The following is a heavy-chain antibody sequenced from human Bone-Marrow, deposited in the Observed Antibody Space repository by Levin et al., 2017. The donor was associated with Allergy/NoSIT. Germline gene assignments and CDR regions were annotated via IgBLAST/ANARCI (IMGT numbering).Heavy chain of an antibody. CDR1: GFTFRTHD. V-gene: IGHV3-13*01. D-gene: IGHD5-18*01. CDR3: ARYNYEYNALDI. CDR2: IGTAGDT. Sequence: GESLKISCAAYGFTFRTHDMHWVRQGTGKGLEWVSTIGTAGDTYYPDSVRGRFTISRENAKNSLYLQMNGLSAGDTAVYYCARYNYEYNALDIWGQGTMVTVSS. J-gene: IGHJ3*02.